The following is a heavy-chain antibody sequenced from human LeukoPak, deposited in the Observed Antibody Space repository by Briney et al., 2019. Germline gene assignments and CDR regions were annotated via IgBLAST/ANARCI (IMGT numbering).Heavy chain of an antibody. D-gene: IGHD3-3*01. J-gene: IGHJ3*02. CDR3: ASSIPYYDFWSGTQDAFDI. V-gene: IGHV1-2*02. Sequence: GASVKVSCKASGYTFTGYYMHWVRQAPGQGLEWMGWINPNRGGTNYAQKFQGRVTMTRDTSISTAYMELSRLRSDDTAVYYCASSIPYYDFWSGTQDAFDIWGQGTMVTVSS. CDR1: GYTFTGYY. CDR2: INPNRGGT.